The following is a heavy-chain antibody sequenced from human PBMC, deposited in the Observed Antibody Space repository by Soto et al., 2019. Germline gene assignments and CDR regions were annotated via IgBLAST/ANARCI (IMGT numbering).Heavy chain of an antibody. CDR3: VRYYDFWSGPHYYGMDV. Sequence: GESLKISCKGSGYSFTTYWIGWVRQMPGKGLEWMGTIYPGDSDTRYSPSFQGQVTISADKSTSTAYLQWSSLKASDTAMYYCVRYYDFWSGPHYYGMDVWGRGTTVTV. D-gene: IGHD3-3*01. J-gene: IGHJ6*02. CDR1: GYSFTTYW. CDR2: IYPGDSDT. V-gene: IGHV5-51*01.